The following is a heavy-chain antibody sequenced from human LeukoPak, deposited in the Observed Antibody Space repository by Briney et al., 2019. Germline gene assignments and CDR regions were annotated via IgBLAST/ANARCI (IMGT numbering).Heavy chain of an antibody. CDR2: INPNSGGT. D-gene: IGHD2-15*01. J-gene: IGHJ4*02. CDR1: GYTFTGYY. CDR3: ARVVVNGGDYFDY. V-gene: IGHV1-2*02. Sequence: ASVKVSCKASGYTFTGYYMHWVRQAPGQGLEWMGWINPNSGGTNYAQKFQGRVTMTRDTSISTAYMELSRPRSDDTAVYYCARVVVNGGDYFDYWGQGTLVTVSS.